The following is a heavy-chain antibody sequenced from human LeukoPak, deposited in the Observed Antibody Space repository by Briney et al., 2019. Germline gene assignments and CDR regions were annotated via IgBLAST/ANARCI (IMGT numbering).Heavy chain of an antibody. CDR3: ARVPTGGYYHR. J-gene: IGHJ5*02. V-gene: IGHV4-61*02. CDR1: GGSISSGTYY. Sequence: SETLSHTCTVSGGSISSGTYYWTWIRQPAGKGLEWIGRIYTTGSTNYNPSLKSRITMSTDTSKNQFSLKLSSVTAADTAVYYCARVPTGGYYHRWGQGTLVTVSS. CDR2: IYTTGST. D-gene: IGHD3-22*01.